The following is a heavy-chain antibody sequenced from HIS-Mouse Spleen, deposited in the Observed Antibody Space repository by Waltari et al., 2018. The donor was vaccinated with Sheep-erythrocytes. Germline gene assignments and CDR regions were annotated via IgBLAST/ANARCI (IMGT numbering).Heavy chain of an antibody. J-gene: IGHJ2*01. CDR2: SNPNSGGT. CDR1: GYTFTGYY. CDR3: ARDPRRPRYFDL. V-gene: IGHV1-2*02. Sequence: QVQLVQSGAEVKNPGASVKVSCKASGYTFTGYYMHWVRQAPGKGLEGMGWSNPNSGGTNYGQKCQGRVTMTMETAISTAYMELSRLRSDDTAVYYCARDPRRPRYFDLWGRGTLVTVSS.